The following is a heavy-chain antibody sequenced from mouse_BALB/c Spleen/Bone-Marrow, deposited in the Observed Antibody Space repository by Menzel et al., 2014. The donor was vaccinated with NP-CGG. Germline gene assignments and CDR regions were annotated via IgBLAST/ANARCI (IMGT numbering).Heavy chain of an antibody. V-gene: IGHV14-3*02. Sequence: EVQLQQSGAALAKPRASVKLSCTASGFNIKDTYMPWVKQRPEQGLEWIGRIDPANGNPKYDPKFPGKATITADTSSNTAYLQLSSLTSEDTAVYYCARRGLYYDYDAWFAYWGQGTLVTVSA. D-gene: IGHD2-4*01. J-gene: IGHJ3*01. CDR1: GFNIKDTY. CDR3: ARRGLYYDYDAWFAY. CDR2: IDPANGNP.